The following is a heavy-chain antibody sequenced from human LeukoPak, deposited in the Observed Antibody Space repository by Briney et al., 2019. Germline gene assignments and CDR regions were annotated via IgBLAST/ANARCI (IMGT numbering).Heavy chain of an antibody. J-gene: IGHJ4*02. CDR2: IRYDGSDK. V-gene: IGHV3-30*02. Sequence: GGSLRLSCAASGFTFSSYGMHWVRQAPGKGLEWVAFIRYDGSDKDYVDSVKGRFTISRDNSKNTLYLQMNSPRAEDTAVYYCAKDRDKGNYYFDYWGQGTLVTVSS. CDR1: GFTFSSYG. CDR3: AKDRDKGNYYFDY. D-gene: IGHD1-7*01.